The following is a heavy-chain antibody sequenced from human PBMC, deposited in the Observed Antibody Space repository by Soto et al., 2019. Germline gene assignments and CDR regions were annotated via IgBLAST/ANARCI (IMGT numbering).Heavy chain of an antibody. J-gene: IGHJ6*03. D-gene: IGHD6-6*01. CDR2: ISWNSGNI. CDR3: TKSSSYTYNYYMDV. Sequence: EVQLVESGGGLVQPGRSLRLSCAASGFTFDDYAMHWVRQPPGNGLEWVSGISWNSGNIGYADSVKGRFTISRDNAKNSLYLQMKSLRAEDTALYYCTKSSSYTYNYYMDVWGKGTTVTVSS. V-gene: IGHV3-9*01. CDR1: GFTFDDYA.